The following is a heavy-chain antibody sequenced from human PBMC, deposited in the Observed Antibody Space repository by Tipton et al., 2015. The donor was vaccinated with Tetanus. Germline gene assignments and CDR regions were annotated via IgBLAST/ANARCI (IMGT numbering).Heavy chain of an antibody. CDR2: ISAYNGNK. J-gene: IGHJ3*02. Sequence: QVQLVQSGAEVKKPGASVKVSCKASGYTFTSYGISWVRQAPGQGLEWMGWISAYNGNKNYARKLQGRVTMTPDTSTSTAYMELRSLRSDDTAVYYCARDLNYMVRGTLDAFDIWGQGTMVTVSS. V-gene: IGHV1-18*04. CDR3: ARDLNYMVRGTLDAFDI. D-gene: IGHD3-10*01. CDR1: GYTFTSYG.